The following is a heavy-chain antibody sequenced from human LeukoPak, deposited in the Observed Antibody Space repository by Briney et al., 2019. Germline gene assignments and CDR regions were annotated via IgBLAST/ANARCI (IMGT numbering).Heavy chain of an antibody. Sequence: SETLSLTCTVSGGSISSSSYYWGWIRQPPGKGLEWIGSIYYSGSTYYNPSLKSRVTISKDTSKNQFSLKLSSVTAADTAVYYCARDAYRSIAAAGTDYWGQGTLVTVSS. CDR1: GGSISSSSYY. CDR3: ARDAYRSIAAAGTDY. CDR2: IYYSGST. V-gene: IGHV4-39*07. J-gene: IGHJ4*02. D-gene: IGHD6-13*01.